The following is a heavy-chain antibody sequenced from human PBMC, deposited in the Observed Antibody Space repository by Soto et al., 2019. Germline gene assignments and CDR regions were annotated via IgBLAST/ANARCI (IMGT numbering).Heavy chain of an antibody. J-gene: IGHJ3*02. CDR1: GFTFSSYS. V-gene: IGHV3-21*01. Sequence: PGGSLRLSCAASGFTFSSYSMNWVRQALGKGLEWVSYISSSSSYIYYADSVKGRFTISRDNAKNSLYLQMNSLRAEDTAVYYCARDAKNDAFDIWGQGTMVTVSS. CDR3: ARDAKNDAFDI. CDR2: ISSSSSYI.